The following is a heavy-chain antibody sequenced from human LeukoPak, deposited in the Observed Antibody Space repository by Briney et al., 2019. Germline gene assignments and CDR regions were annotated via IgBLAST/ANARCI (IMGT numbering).Heavy chain of an antibody. V-gene: IGHV4-39*01. CDR3: ARDLYYYDSSGYYADFDY. J-gene: IGHJ4*02. Sequence: SETLSLTCTVSGGSISSSSYYWGWIRQPPGKGLEWIGSIYYSGSTYYNPSLKSRVTISVDTSKNQFSLKLSSVTAADTALYYCARDLYYYDSSGYYADFDYWGQGTLVTVSS. CDR1: GGSISSSSYY. CDR2: IYYSGST. D-gene: IGHD3-22*01.